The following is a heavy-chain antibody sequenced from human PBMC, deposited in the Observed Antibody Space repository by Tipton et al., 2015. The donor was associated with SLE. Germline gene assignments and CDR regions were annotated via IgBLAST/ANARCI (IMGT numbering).Heavy chain of an antibody. J-gene: IGHJ4*02. Sequence: GLVKPSETLSVTCTVSDGSISSYCWSWIRQPPGKGLDWIGYIHYNGSTNYNPSLKSRVAISVDTSKNQFSLRLSSVTAADTTVYYCARGISSGWWNYWGQGNVVTVSS. D-gene: IGHD6-19*01. CDR3: ARGISSGWWNY. V-gene: IGHV4-59*01. CDR1: DGSISSYC. CDR2: IHYNGST.